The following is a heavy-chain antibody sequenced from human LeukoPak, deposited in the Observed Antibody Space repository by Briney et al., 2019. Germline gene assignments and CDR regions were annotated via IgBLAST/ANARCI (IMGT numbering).Heavy chain of an antibody. J-gene: IGHJ6*03. V-gene: IGHV1-69*13. CDR2: IIPIFGTA. CDR1: GGTFSSYA. Sequence: PVASVKVSCKASGGTFSSYAISWVRQAPGQGLEWMGGIIPIFGTANYAQKFQGRVTITADESTSTAYMELSSLRSEDTAVYYCARVRMTIGRGAVGISVYYYYMDVWGKGTTVTISS. D-gene: IGHD3-10*01. CDR3: ARVRMTIGRGAVGISVYYYYMDV.